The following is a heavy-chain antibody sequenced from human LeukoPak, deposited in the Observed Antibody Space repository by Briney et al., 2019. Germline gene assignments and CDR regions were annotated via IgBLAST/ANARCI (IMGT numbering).Heavy chain of an antibody. D-gene: IGHD6-13*01. Sequence: SLKVSCKASGGTFSSYALTSVRQAPGQRLEWMGGIIPIFGTANYAQKFQGGVTITADKSTSTAYMELSSLRSEDTAVYYCARGMGSSWYDYWGQGTLVTVSS. V-gene: IGHV1-69*06. CDR2: IIPIFGTA. J-gene: IGHJ4*02. CDR3: ARGMGSSWYDY. CDR1: GGTFSSYA.